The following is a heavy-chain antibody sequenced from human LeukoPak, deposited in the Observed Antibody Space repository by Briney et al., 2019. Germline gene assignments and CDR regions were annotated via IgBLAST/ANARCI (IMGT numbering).Heavy chain of an antibody. CDR3: AREGASWGFT. V-gene: IGHV4-4*07. D-gene: IGHD2-2*01. CDR2: IHSTGGT. J-gene: IGHJ5*02. Sequence: PSETLSLTCAVYGGSFSGYYWSWIRQPAGKGLEWIGRIHSTGGTEYYPSLKRRVTISVDTAKNQFSLKLTSVTAADTAVYYCAREGASWGFTWGQGTLVTVSS. CDR1: GGSFSGYY.